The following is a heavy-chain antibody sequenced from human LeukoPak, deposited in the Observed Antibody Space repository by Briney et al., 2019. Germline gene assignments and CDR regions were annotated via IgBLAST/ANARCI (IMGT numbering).Heavy chain of an antibody. D-gene: IGHD3-10*01. J-gene: IGHJ4*02. CDR1: GGSISSYY. CDR2: IYTSGST. Sequence: PSETLSLTCTVSGGSISSYYWSWIRQTAGKGLEWIGRIYTSGSTNYNPSLKSRVTMSVDTSKNQFSLKLSSVTAADTAVYYCAREEVLRGSPFDYWGQGTLVTVSS. CDR3: AREEVLRGSPFDY. V-gene: IGHV4-4*07.